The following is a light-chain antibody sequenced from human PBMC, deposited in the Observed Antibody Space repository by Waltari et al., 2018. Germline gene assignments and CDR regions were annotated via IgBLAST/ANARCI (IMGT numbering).Light chain of an antibody. CDR1: QDIRNY. CDR3: QQYYNLPLT. V-gene: IGKV1-33*01. J-gene: IGKJ4*01. CDR2: DAS. Sequence: DIQMTQSPSSLSASVGDSVTITCQASQDIRNYLNWYQQKPGKAPKLLIYDASNLETGVPSRFSRSGSGTDFTFTISSLQPDDIATYYCQQYYNLPLTFGGGTKVEIK.